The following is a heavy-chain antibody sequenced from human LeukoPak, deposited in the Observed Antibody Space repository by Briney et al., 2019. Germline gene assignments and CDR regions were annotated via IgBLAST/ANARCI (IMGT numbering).Heavy chain of an antibody. CDR2: INSDGSST. CDR3: ARDLVPGSGSYYSSFDY. V-gene: IGHV3-74*01. D-gene: IGHD1-26*01. J-gene: IGHJ4*02. CDR1: GFTFSSYW. Sequence: GGSLRLSCAASGFTFSSYWMHWVRQAPGKGLVWVSRINSDGSSTSYADSVKGRFTISRDNAKNTLYLQMNSLRAEDTALYYCARDLVPGSGSYYSSFDYWGQGTLVTVSS.